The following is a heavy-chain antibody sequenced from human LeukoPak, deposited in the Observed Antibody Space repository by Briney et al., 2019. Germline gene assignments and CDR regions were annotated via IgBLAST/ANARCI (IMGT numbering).Heavy chain of an antibody. D-gene: IGHD1-26*01. J-gene: IGHJ3*02. CDR1: GYTFTSYG. CDR3: ARARFLLARGHDAFDI. V-gene: IGHV1-18*01. Sequence: ASVKVSCKASGYTFTSYGISWVRQAPGQGLEWMGWISAYNGNTNYAQKLQGRVTMTTGTSTSTAYMELRSLRSDDTAVYYCARARFLLARGHDAFDIWGQGTMVTVSS. CDR2: ISAYNGNT.